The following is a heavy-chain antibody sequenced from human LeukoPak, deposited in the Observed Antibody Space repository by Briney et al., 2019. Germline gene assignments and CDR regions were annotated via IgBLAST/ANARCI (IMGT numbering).Heavy chain of an antibody. D-gene: IGHD2-2*01. V-gene: IGHV1-18*04. CDR3: GRWYCSSTSCYGVLIN. J-gene: IGHJ4*02. CDR2: ISAYNGNT. Sequence: ASVKVSCKASGYTFTSYGISWVRQAPGQGLEWMGWISAYNGNTNYAQKLQGRVTMTTDTSTSTAYMELRSPRSDDTTVYYCGRWYCSSTSCYGVLINWGRATLATVPS. CDR1: GYTFTSYG.